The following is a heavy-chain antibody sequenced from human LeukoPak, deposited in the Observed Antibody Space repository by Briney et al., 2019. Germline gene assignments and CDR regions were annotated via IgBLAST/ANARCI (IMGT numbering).Heavy chain of an antibody. CDR3: AELGITMIGGV. J-gene: IGHJ6*04. Sequence: GGSLRLSCAASGFTFDDHGMIWVRQAPGKGLEWVTGIDWNGGSPRYADSVKGRFTISRDNAKNSLYLQMNSLRAEDTAVYYCAELGITMIGGVWGKGTTVTISS. V-gene: IGHV3-20*04. D-gene: IGHD3-10*02. CDR2: IDWNGGSP. CDR1: GFTFDDHG.